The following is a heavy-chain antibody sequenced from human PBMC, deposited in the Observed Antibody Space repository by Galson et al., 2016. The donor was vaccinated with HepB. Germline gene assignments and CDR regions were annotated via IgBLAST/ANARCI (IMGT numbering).Heavy chain of an antibody. CDR2: IIPMFGTV. Sequence: SVKVSCKASGGTFGSCAISWVRQAPGQGLEWMGGIIPMFGTVSYAKKFQGRLTITADKSTNVADMELSSLRPEDTAVYYCVRSTALEPGNPQELHVVNFYHYGMDVWGQGTTVTVS. V-gene: IGHV1-69*06. CDR1: GGTFGSCA. J-gene: IGHJ6*02. D-gene: IGHD3-10*01. CDR3: VRSTALEPGNPQELHVVNFYHYGMDV.